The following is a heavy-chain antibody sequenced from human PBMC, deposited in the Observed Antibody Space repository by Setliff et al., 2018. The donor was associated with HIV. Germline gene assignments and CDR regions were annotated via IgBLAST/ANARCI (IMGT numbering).Heavy chain of an antibody. V-gene: IGHV3-11*01. D-gene: IGHD6-13*01. Sequence: TGGSLRLSCAASGFTFSDYYMSWIRQAPGKGLEWVSYISSSGSTIYYADSVKGRFTISRDNAKNSLYLQMNSLRAEDTAVYYCAREPSSSWYVPRPLYGMDVWGQGTTVTVSS. CDR2: ISSSGSTI. CDR1: GFTFSDYY. CDR3: AREPSSSWYVPRPLYGMDV. J-gene: IGHJ6*02.